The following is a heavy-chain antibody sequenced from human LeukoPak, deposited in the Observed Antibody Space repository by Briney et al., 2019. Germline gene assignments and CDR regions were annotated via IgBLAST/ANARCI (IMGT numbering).Heavy chain of an antibody. CDR2: IYYSGST. V-gene: IGHV4-31*03. J-gene: IGHJ5*02. CDR1: GGSISSGGYY. D-gene: IGHD2-15*01. CDR3: ARECSGGSCYPSTHSGSKWFDP. Sequence: SETLSLTCTVSGGSISSGGYYWSWIRQHPGKGLEWIGYIYYSGSTYYNPSLKSRVTISVDTSKNQFSLKLSSVTAADTAVYYCARECSGGSCYPSTHSGSKWFDPWGQGTLVTVSS.